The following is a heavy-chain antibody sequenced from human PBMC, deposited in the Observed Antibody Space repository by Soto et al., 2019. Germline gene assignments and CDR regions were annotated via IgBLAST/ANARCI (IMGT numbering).Heavy chain of an antibody. CDR1: GGSISSGDYY. CDR2: IYYSGST. CDR3: LGLISSIEGVIADVSLVMGIMPWNV. J-gene: IGHJ6*01. D-gene: IGHD2-2*01. Sequence: SETLSLTCTVSGGSISSGDYYWSWTRQPPGKGLEWIGYIYYSGSTYYNPSLKSRVTISVDTSKNQFSLKLSSVTAADTAVSSCLGLISSIEGVIADVSLVMGIMPWNV. V-gene: IGHV4-30-4*01.